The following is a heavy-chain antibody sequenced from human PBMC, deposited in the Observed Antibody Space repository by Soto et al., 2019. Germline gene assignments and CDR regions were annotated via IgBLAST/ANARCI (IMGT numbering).Heavy chain of an antibody. D-gene: IGHD3-9*01. V-gene: IGHV3-64*01. Sequence: PGGSLRLSCAASGVTFRRYAMSWGRQAPGKGLEWVSGISSNGGSTYYANSVKGRFTISRDNSKNTLYLQMGSLRAEDMAVYYCAGDGSRTYGGESYDIWTGPPYMDVWGKGTTVTVSS. CDR3: AGDGSRTYGGESYDIWTGPPYMDV. CDR2: ISSNGGST. CDR1: GVTFRRYA. J-gene: IGHJ6*03.